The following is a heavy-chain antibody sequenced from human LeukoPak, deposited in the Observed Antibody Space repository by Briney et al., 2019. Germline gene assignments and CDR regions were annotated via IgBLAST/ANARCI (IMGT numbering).Heavy chain of an antibody. J-gene: IGHJ4*02. CDR2: ISGSGGST. D-gene: IGHD3-3*01. CDR3: AKTGNDFWSAYNY. CDR1: GFTFSSYA. Sequence: GGSLRLPCAASGFTFSSYAMSWVRQAPGKGLEWVSAISGSGGSTYYADSVKGRFTISRDNSKNTLYLQMNSLRAEDPAVYYCAKTGNDFWSAYNYWGQGTLVTVSS. V-gene: IGHV3-23*01.